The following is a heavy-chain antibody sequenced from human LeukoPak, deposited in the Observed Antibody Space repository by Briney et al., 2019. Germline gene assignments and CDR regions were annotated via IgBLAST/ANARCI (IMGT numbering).Heavy chain of an antibody. CDR2: INHSGST. Sequence: KPSETLSLTCAVYGGSFSGYYWSWIRQPPGKGLEWIGEINHSGSTNYNPSLKSRVTISVDTSKNQFSLKLSSVTAADTAVYYCARLAVAGTGYWGQETLVTVSS. CDR1: GGSFSGYY. D-gene: IGHD6-19*01. J-gene: IGHJ4*02. CDR3: ARLAVAGTGY. V-gene: IGHV4-34*01.